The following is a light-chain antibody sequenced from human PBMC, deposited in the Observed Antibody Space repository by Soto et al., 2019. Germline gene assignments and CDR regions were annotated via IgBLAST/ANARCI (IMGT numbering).Light chain of an antibody. CDR2: KAS. CDR1: QDLNNW. CDR3: QQYNGYPWT. J-gene: IGKJ1*01. Sequence: DIQVTQSPSTLSASVGDRVTITCRASQDLNNWLAWFQQKPGKAPTLLIYKASGLESGVPSRFGGSGSGTEFTLTISSLQPDDFSTYYCQQYNGYPWTFGQGTKVEIK. V-gene: IGKV1-5*03.